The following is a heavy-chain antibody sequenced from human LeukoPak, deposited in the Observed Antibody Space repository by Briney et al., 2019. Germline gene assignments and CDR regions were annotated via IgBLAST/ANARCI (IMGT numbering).Heavy chain of an antibody. CDR3: ASIGPHTYYYGSGSPDY. D-gene: IGHD3-10*01. CDR2: INPNSGGT. CDR1: GYTFTGYY. J-gene: IGHJ4*02. Sequence: ASVTVSCTASGYTFTGYYMHWVRQAPGQGLEWMGRINPNSGGTNYAQKFQGRVTMTRDTSISTAYMELSRLRSDDTAVYYCASIGPHTYYYGSGSPDYWGQGTLVTVSS. V-gene: IGHV1-2*06.